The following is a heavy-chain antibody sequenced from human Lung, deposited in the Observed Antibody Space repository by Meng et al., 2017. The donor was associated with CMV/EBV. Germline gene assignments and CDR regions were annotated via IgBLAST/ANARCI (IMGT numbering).Heavy chain of an antibody. V-gene: IGHV1-69*05. Sequence: SGGTFSSYAISWVRPAPGQGLEWMGGIIPFFGAANYAQKFQGRVTITTDEFTTTAYMELSSLRSEDTAVYYCTSSYYYDSSGYVHFDYWGQGTLVTVSS. CDR2: IIPFFGAA. D-gene: IGHD3-22*01. CDR3: TSSYYYDSSGYVHFDY. J-gene: IGHJ4*02. CDR1: GGTFSSYA.